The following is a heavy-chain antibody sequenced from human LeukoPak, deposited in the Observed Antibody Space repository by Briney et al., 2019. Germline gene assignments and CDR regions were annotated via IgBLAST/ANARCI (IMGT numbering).Heavy chain of an antibody. J-gene: IGHJ6*01. CDR1: GFPYNSYA. Sequence: PGGSLRLSCAASGFPYNSYAMRWVRQAPGKGVEWVSSISGSGGSTYYADFVKCRFTIPRDNSKNTLYLQMNSLRAEDTAVYYCAKDLLFGVNHYYYYGMDVWGQGTTVIVSS. CDR3: AKDLLFGVNHYYYYGMDV. D-gene: IGHD3-10*02. CDR2: ISGSGGST. V-gene: IGHV3-23*01.